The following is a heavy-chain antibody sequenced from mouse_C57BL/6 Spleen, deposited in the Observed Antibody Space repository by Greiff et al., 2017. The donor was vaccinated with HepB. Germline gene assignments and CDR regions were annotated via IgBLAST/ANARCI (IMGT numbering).Heavy chain of an antibody. CDR2: IDPSDSYT. V-gene: IGHV1-50*01. CDR1: GYTFTSYW. J-gene: IGHJ3*01. Sequence: QVQLQQSGAELVKPGASVKLSCKASGYTFTSYWMQWVKQRPGQGLEWIGEIDPSDSYTNYNQKFKGKATLTVDTSSSTAYMQLSSLTSEDSAVYYCARSYYGSGFAYWGQGTLVTVSA. D-gene: IGHD1-1*01. CDR3: ARSYYGSGFAY.